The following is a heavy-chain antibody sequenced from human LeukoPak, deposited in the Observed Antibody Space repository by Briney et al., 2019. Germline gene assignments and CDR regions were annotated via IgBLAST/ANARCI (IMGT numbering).Heavy chain of an antibody. CDR2: LSSSGGST. D-gene: IGHD3-22*01. J-gene: IGHJ4*02. CDR1: GFTFSSCA. CDR3: AKRAYCDGSGRFYFDH. Sequence: GGSLRLSCAASGFTFSSCAMSLVRQVPGKGLEWVSTLSSSGGSTYYADSVKGRFTISRDNSNNTLYLQMNSLRAEDTAMYYCAKRAYCDGSGRFYFDHWGQGTLVTVSS. V-gene: IGHV3-23*01.